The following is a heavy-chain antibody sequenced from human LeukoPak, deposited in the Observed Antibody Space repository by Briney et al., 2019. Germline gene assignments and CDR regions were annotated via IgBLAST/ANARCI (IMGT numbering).Heavy chain of an antibody. V-gene: IGHV3-23*01. CDR3: AKDPRTYSSGWYVLSYFDY. Sequence: GGSLRLSCAASGFTFSSYAMSWVRQAPGKGLEWVSAISGSGGSTYYADSVKGRFTISRDNSKNTLYLQMNSLRAEDTAVYYCAKDPRTYSSGWYVLSYFDYWGQGTLVTVSS. CDR1: GFTFSSYA. J-gene: IGHJ4*02. CDR2: ISGSGGST. D-gene: IGHD6-19*01.